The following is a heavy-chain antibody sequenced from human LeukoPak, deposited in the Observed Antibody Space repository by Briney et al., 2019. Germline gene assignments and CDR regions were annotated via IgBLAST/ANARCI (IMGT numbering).Heavy chain of an antibody. CDR3: ARDTPGIAVAGTVY. CDR1: GGTFSSYA. D-gene: IGHD6-19*01. J-gene: IGHJ4*02. V-gene: IGHV1-69*04. Sequence: SVKVSCKASGGTFSSYAISWVRQAPGQGLEWMGRIIPTLGIANYAQKFQGRVTITADKSTSTAYMELSSLRSEDTAVYYCARDTPGIAVAGTVYWGQGTLVTVSS. CDR2: IIPTLGIA.